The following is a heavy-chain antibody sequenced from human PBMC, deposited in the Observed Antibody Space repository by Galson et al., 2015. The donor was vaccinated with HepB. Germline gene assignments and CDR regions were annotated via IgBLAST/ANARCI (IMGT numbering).Heavy chain of an antibody. D-gene: IGHD3-10*01. J-gene: IGHJ4*02. Sequence: SLRLSCAASGFTFSSYAMHWVRQTPGKGLVWVSLINTDGSATFYAESVKGRFTISKDNARNTLYLQMNSLTAEDTAVYYCVQGHPSDYGSGNTRDYWGQGTLVTVS. CDR1: GFTFSSYA. CDR3: VQGHPSDYGSGNTRDY. V-gene: IGHV3-74*01. CDR2: INTDGSAT.